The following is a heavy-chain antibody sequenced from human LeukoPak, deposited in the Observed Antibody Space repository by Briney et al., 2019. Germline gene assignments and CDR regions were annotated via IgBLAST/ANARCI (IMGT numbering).Heavy chain of an antibody. D-gene: IGHD6-6*01. J-gene: IGHJ5*02. V-gene: IGHV4-59*01. CDR3: ARESSIAAAGFDP. CDR2: IYYSGST. Sequence: SETLSLTCTVSGGSISSYYWSRIRQPPGKGLEWIGYIYYSGSTNYNPSLKSRVTISVDTSKNQFSLKLSSVTAADTAVYYCARESSIAAAGFDPWGQGTLVTVSS. CDR1: GGSISSYY.